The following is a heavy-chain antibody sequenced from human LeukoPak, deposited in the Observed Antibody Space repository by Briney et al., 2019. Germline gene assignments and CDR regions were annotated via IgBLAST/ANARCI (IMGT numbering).Heavy chain of an antibody. Sequence: PGGSLRLSCAASGFTFSTYEMNWVRQAPAKGLEWVSYISSGGSTIYYADSVKGRFTISRDNAESSLYLQMNSLRVEDTAVYYCARALYYYGSTGYTSGYWGQGTLVTVSS. V-gene: IGHV3-48*03. CDR2: ISSGGSTI. D-gene: IGHD3-22*01. J-gene: IGHJ4*02. CDR3: ARALYYYGSTGYTSGY. CDR1: GFTFSTYE.